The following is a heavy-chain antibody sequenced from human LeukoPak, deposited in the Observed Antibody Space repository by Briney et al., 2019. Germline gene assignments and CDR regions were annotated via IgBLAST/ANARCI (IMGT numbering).Heavy chain of an antibody. D-gene: IGHD6-13*01. CDR3: ARQPDRRQLVL. V-gene: IGHV4-59*08. J-gene: IGHJ4*02. CDR2: IYHTGST. CDR1: GGSISSYY. Sequence: SETLSLTCTVSGGSISSYYWSWIRQPPGKGLEWIAYIYHTGSTSYNPSLKSRVTISVDTSKNQFSLKVTSVTAADTAVYYCARQPDRRQLVLWGQGTLVTVPS.